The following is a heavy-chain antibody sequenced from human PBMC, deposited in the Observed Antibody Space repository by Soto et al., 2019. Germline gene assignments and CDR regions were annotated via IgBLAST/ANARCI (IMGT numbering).Heavy chain of an antibody. Sequence: QVQLVQSGAEVKKPGSSVKVSCKTSGDIFSGYSISWVRQAPGQGLEWMGGIIPIFGTTNYAQRFHGRVTITADKSTSTVYLALYSLKSEDTAVYYCARDLGSGYDPGDYWGQGPLVTVSA. CDR2: IIPIFGTT. D-gene: IGHD5-12*01. J-gene: IGHJ4*02. V-gene: IGHV1-69*14. CDR3: ARDLGSGYDPGDY. CDR1: GDIFSGYS.